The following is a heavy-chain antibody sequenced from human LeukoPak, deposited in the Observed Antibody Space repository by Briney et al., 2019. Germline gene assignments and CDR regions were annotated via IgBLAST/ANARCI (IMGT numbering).Heavy chain of an antibody. CDR2: ISGSGGST. CDR1: GFTFSNSA. CDR3: AHSGWYDYYYGMDV. D-gene: IGHD5-12*01. Sequence: HPGGSLRLSCAASGFTFSNSAMSWVRQAPRKGLEWVSAISGSGGSTYYADSVKGRFTISRDNSKNTLYLQMNSLRAEDTAVYYCAHSGWYDYYYGMDVWGQGTTVTVSS. J-gene: IGHJ6*02. V-gene: IGHV3-23*01.